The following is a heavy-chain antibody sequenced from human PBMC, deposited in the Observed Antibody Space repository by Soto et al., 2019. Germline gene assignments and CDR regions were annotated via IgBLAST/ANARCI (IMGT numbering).Heavy chain of an antibody. CDR3: ARDWVAAAAPGAFDI. J-gene: IGHJ3*02. V-gene: IGHV4-30-4*01. Sequence: SETLSLTCTVSGGSISSGDYSWSWIRQPPGKGLEWIGYIYYSGSTYYNPSLKSRVTISVDTSKNQFSLKLSSVTAADTAVYYCARDWVAAAAPGAFDIWGQGTMVTVSS. D-gene: IGHD6-13*01. CDR1: GGSISSGDYS. CDR2: IYYSGST.